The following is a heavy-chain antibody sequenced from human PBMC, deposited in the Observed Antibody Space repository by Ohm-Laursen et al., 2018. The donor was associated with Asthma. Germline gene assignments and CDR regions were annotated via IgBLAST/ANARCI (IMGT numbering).Heavy chain of an antibody. J-gene: IGHJ1*01. CDR2: LFPDGRRT. CDR3: ARIGPEWELPGREYSLIH. CDR1: GFTFSDYF. V-gene: IGHV3-74*01. Sequence: GSLRLSCTASGFTFSDYFMHWVRQRPGGGLVWISHLFPDGRRTNYADSVRGRFTTSRDNAKNLVYLQMDSLRVDDTALYYCARIGPEWELPGREYSLIHWGQGTLVTVSS. D-gene: IGHD1-26*01.